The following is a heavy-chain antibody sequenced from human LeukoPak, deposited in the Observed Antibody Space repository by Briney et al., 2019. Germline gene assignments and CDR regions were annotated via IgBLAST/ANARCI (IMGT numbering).Heavy chain of an antibody. CDR1: GFTFTSSA. J-gene: IGHJ6*02. CDR2: IVVGSGNT. CDR3: AAADYYDSSGYYYYYGMDV. Sequence: SVKVSCKASGFTFTSSAVQWVRQARGQRPEWIGWIVVGSGNTNYAQKFQERVTITRDMSTSTAYMELSSLRSEDTAVYYCAAADYYDSSGYYYYYGMDVWGRGTTVTVSS. D-gene: IGHD3-22*01. V-gene: IGHV1-58*01.